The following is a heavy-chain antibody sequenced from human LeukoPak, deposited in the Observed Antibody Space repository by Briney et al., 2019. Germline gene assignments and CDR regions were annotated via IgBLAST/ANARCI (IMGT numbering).Heavy chain of an antibody. CDR2: IIPIFGTA. V-gene: IGHV1-69*13. CDR1: GGTFSSYA. Sequence: ASVKVSCKASGGTFSSYAISWVRQAPGQGLEWMGGIIPIFGTANYVQKFQGRVTITADESTSTAYMELSSLRSEDTAVYYCARVPDFWSGYYYYFDYWGQGTLVTVSS. CDR3: ARVPDFWSGYYYYFDY. D-gene: IGHD3-3*01. J-gene: IGHJ4*02.